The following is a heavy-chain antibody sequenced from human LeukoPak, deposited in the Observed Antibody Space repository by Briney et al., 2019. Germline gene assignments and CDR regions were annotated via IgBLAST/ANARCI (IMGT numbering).Heavy chain of an antibody. D-gene: IGHD2-15*01. J-gene: IGHJ4*02. CDR3: AGEISYCSGGSCCAWDT. CDR2: IYSGGST. CDR1: GFTVSSNY. V-gene: IGHV3-53*01. Sequence: GGSLRLSCAASGFTVSSNYMSWVRQAPGKGLEWVSVIYSGGSTYYADSVKGRFTTSRDNSKNTLYLQMNSLRAEDTAVYYCAGEISYCSGGSCCAWDTWGQGALVTVSS.